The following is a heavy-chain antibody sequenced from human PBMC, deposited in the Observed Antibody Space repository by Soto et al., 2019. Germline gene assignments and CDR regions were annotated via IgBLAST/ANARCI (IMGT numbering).Heavy chain of an antibody. Sequence: SETLSLTCNVSGDSISGSTYYWGWIRQPPGKGLEWIGSMFYSGSSYHSPSLKNRVTISVDMSKNQLSLKLTSVTAADTAVYYCARHEGWYGGYPANWGQGTLVTVSS. CDR3: ARHEGWYGGYPAN. CDR1: GDSISGSTYY. CDR2: MFYSGSS. V-gene: IGHV4-39*01. J-gene: IGHJ4*02. D-gene: IGHD5-12*01.